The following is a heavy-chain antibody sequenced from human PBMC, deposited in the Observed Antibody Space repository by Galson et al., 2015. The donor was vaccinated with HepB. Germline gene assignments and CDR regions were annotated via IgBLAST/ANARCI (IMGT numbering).Heavy chain of an antibody. CDR2: ISSSSSYI. CDR3: ARDSLRSGSSSWSRRAANWFDP. Sequence: SLRLSCAASGFTFSSYSMNWVRQAPGKGLEWVSSISSSSSYIYYADSVKGRFTISRDNAKNSLYLQMNSLRAEDTAVYYCARDSLRSGSSSWSRRAANWFDPWGQGTLVTVSS. D-gene: IGHD6-13*01. CDR1: GFTFSSYS. V-gene: IGHV3-21*01. J-gene: IGHJ5*02.